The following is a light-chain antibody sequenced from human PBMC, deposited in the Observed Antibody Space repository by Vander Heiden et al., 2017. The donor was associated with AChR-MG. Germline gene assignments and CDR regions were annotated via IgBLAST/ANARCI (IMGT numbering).Light chain of an antibody. J-gene: IGKJ2*01. CDR3: QQSDSTPQFT. CDR1: QSISSY. V-gene: IGKV1-39*01. Sequence: DIQMTQSPSSLSASVGDRVTITCRASQSISSYLNWYKQKPGKAPKLLIYAASSLQSGVPSRFSGSGYGTDSTLTISSRQPEDFAPYYCQQSDSTPQFTFGQRTKLEIK. CDR2: AAS.